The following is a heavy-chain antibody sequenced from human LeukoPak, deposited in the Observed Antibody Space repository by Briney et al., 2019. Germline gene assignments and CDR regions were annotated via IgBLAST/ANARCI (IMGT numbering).Heavy chain of an antibody. CDR2: ISSSGSAI. CDR3: ARAQRMIVPNFDY. J-gene: IGHJ4*02. V-gene: IGHV3-48*03. CDR1: GFTFSSYE. Sequence: GGSLRLSCAASGFTFSSYEMNWVRQAPGKGLEWVSYISSSGSAIYYADSVKGRFSISRDNAKNSLYLQMNSLRAEDTAVYYCARAQRMIVPNFDYWGQGTLVTVSS. D-gene: IGHD3-22*01.